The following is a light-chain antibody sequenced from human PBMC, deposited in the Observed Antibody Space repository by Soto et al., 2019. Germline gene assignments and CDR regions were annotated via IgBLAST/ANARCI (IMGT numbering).Light chain of an antibody. V-gene: IGKV3-11*01. J-gene: IGKJ5*01. CDR1: QSISSY. CDR2: DAS. Sequence: EIVMTQSPATLSVSPGERATLSYRASQSISSYLAWYQQKPGQAPRLLIYDASNRATGIPARFSGSGSGTDFTLTISSLEPEDFAVYYCQQRSNWVTVGQGTRLEIK. CDR3: QQRSNWVT.